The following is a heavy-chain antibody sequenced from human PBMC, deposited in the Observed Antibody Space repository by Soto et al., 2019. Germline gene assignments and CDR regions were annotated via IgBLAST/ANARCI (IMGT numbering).Heavy chain of an antibody. CDR1: GASISSGGSY. V-gene: IGHV4-31*03. D-gene: IGHD5-12*01. Sequence: TLSLTCTVSGASISSGGSYWASIRQHPGKGLEWIGYISYTGSTFYTPSLKSRVTISLDTSKNQFSLDLRSMTVADAAVYYCARVLRVYDYNYYYYYMDVWGKGTTVTVSS. CDR2: ISYTGST. J-gene: IGHJ6*03. CDR3: ARVLRVYDYNYYYYYMDV.